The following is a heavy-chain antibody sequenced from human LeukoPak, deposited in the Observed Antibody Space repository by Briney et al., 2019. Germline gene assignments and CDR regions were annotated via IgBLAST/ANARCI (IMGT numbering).Heavy chain of an antibody. V-gene: IGHV3-23*01. CDR2: ISDNGGRT. Sequence: GGSLRLSCAASGFTFSYYAMSWVRQAPEKGLEWVSGISDNGGRTDYADSVKGRFTISRDNSKTTLYLQMNTLRAEDSAVYYCAKARYYNNDAFDIWGQGTLVTVSS. CDR1: GFTFSYYA. D-gene: IGHD1-26*01. CDR3: AKARYYNNDAFDI. J-gene: IGHJ3*02.